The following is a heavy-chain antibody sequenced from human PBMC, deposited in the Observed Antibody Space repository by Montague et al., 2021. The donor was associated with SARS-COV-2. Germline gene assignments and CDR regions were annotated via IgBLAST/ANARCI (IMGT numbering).Heavy chain of an antibody. CDR3: ASPGGYCTGGSCYYVY. V-gene: IGHV4-59*01. Sequence: SETLSLTCSVSGGSISTYYWSWTRQPPGKGLEWIGYIYYSGSTNYNPSLKSRVTISIDTSKNQFSLELSSVTAADMAVYYCASPGGYCTGGSCYYVYWAQGTLVAVSS. CDR2: IYYSGST. D-gene: IGHD2-15*01. J-gene: IGHJ4*02. CDR1: GGSISTYY.